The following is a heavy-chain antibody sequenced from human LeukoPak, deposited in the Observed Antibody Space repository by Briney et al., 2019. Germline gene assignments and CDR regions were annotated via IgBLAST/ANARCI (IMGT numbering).Heavy chain of an antibody. D-gene: IGHD3-9*01. CDR2: IWYDGSNK. Sequence: QPGRSLRLSCAASGLTFSSYGMHWVRQAPGKGLEWVAVIWYDGSNKYYADSVKGRFTISRDNSKNTLYLQMNSLRAEDTAIYYCAKGSGYDTDFDYWGQGTLVTVSS. CDR3: AKGSGYDTDFDY. CDR1: GLTFSSYG. V-gene: IGHV3-33*06. J-gene: IGHJ4*02.